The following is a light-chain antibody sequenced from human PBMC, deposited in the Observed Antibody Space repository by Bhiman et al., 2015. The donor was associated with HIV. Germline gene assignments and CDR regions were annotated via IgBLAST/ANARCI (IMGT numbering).Light chain of an antibody. CDR2: GNS. CDR3: QSYDSSLSAVV. J-gene: IGLJ2*01. Sequence: QSVLTQPPSVSAAPGQKVTISCSGSSSNIGTKYVYWYQQLPGTAPKLLIYGNSNRPSGVPDRFSGSKSGTSASLAITGLQAEDEADYYCQSYDSSLSAVVFGGGTKLTVL. V-gene: IGLV1-40*01. CDR1: SSNIGTKY.